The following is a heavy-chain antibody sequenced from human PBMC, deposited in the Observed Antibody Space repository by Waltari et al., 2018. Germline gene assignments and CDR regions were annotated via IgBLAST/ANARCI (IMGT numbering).Heavy chain of an antibody. D-gene: IGHD1-1*01. J-gene: IGHJ4*02. CDR2: IDPRDSYT. V-gene: IGHV5-10-1*03. Sequence: EVQLVQSGAEVKKPGEALRISCKASGYSFTSNWISWVRQMPGKGLEWMGKIDPRDSYTNYSPSVQGHVTFSVDKSISTAYLQWHSLRASDTAMYYCARRTDPGTYFDYWGQGALVTVSS. CDR1: GYSFTSNW. CDR3: ARRTDPGTYFDY.